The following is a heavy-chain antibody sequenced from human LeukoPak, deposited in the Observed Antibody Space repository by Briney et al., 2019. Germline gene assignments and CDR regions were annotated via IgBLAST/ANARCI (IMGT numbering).Heavy chain of an antibody. J-gene: IGHJ6*03. CDR1: GFTFSSYS. V-gene: IGHV3-21*01. CDR3: ARGLIPADYYYYYMDV. D-gene: IGHD2-8*01. CDR2: ISSSSSYI. Sequence: GGSLRLSCAASGFTFSSYSMNWVRQAPGKGLEWVSSISSSSSYIYYADSVKGRFTISRDNAKNSLYLQMNSLRAEDTAVYYCARGLIPADYYYYYMDVWGKGTTVTISS.